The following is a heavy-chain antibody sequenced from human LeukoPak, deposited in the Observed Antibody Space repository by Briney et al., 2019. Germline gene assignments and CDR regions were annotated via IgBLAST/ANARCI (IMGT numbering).Heavy chain of an antibody. CDR1: GFTFSSYW. CDR3: ASSMGDSSGYYEYYFDY. V-gene: IGHV3-7*01. D-gene: IGHD3-22*01. J-gene: IGHJ4*02. Sequence: GGSLRLSCAASGFTFSSYWMSWVRQAPGKGLEWVANIKQDGSEKYYVDSVKGRFTISRDNAKNSLYLQMNSLRAEDTAVYYCASSMGDSSGYYEYYFDYWGQGTLVTVSS. CDR2: IKQDGSEK.